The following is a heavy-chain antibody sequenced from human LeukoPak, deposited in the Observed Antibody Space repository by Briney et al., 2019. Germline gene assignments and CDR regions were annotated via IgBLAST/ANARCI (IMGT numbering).Heavy chain of an antibody. CDR3: ARGQGDLLA. D-gene: IGHD2-21*01. CDR2: ISSGSDTI. Sequence: QSGGSLRLSCAASGFTFSTYSMNWVRQAPGKGLEWVSYISSGSDTIYYIDSVKGRFTISRDNAKNSLYLQMNSLRAEDTAVYYCARGQGDLLAWGQGTLVTVSS. J-gene: IGHJ4*02. CDR1: GFTFSTYS. V-gene: IGHV3-48*01.